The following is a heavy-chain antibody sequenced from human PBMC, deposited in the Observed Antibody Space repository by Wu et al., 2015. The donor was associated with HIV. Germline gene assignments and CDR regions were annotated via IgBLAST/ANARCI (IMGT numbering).Heavy chain of an antibody. D-gene: IGHD3-10*01. J-gene: IGHJ3*02. CDR1: IHLSRLS. V-gene: IGHV1-24*01. Sequence: QVPLGTGLGLKVTEAWGLSEGLLQGFRIHLSRLSMHWVRQTPGKGLEWMGGFDPKDGEIVYAQNFQGRLTMTEDTSTDTAYVELRSLRFEDTAVYYCTTLRGGYYAGSDIPAAFDIWGQGTMVTVSP. CDR3: TTLRGGYYAGSDIPAAFDI. CDR2: FDPKDGEI.